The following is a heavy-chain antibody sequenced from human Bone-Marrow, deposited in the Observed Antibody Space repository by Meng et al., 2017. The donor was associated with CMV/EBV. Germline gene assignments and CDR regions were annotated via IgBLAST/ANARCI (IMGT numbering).Heavy chain of an antibody. Sequence: SETLSLTCTVSAGSITSSRDYWGWIRQPPGKGLEWIGSIYYSGSTYYNPSLKSRVTISVDTSKNQFSLKLNSVTAADTAVYYCARDGDAYYDSSGYPDYWGQGTLVTVSS. D-gene: IGHD3-22*01. J-gene: IGHJ4*02. CDR2: IYYSGST. CDR3: ARDGDAYYDSSGYPDY. V-gene: IGHV4-39*07. CDR1: AGSITSSRDY.